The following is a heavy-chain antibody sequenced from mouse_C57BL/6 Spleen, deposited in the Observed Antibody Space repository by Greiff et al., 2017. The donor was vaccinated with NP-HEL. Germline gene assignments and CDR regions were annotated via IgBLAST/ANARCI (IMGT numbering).Heavy chain of an antibody. V-gene: IGHV6-6*01. CDR1: GFTFSDAW. CDR2: IRNKANNHAT. Sequence: EVMLVESGGGLVQPGGSMKLSCAASGFTFSDAWMDWVRQSPEKGLEWVAEIRNKANNHATYYAESVKGRFTISRDDSKSSVYLQMNSLRAEDTGIYYCTRKVTTRYWYFDVWGTGTTVTVSS. J-gene: IGHJ1*03. D-gene: IGHD2-2*01. CDR3: TRKVTTRYWYFDV.